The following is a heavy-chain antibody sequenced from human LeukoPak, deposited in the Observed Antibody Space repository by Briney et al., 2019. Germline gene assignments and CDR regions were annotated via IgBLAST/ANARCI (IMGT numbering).Heavy chain of an antibody. CDR3: AKSTTVTDLGDY. Sequence: GGSLRLSCAASGFTFSSYAMSWVRQAPGKGLEWVSAISGSGGSTYYADSVKGRFTISRDNSKNTLYLQMNSVRAEDTAIYYCAKSTTVTDLGDYWGQGTLVTASS. CDR1: GFTFSSYA. D-gene: IGHD4-17*01. J-gene: IGHJ4*02. CDR2: ISGSGGST. V-gene: IGHV3-23*01.